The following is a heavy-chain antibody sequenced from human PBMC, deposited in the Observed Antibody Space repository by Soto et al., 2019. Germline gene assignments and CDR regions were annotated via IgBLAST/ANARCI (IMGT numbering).Heavy chain of an antibody. J-gene: IGHJ4*02. Sequence: LSLTCAASGFTFSSYAMSWVRRAPGKGLEWVSAISGSGGSTYYADSVKGRFTISRDNSKNTLYLQMNSLRAEDTAVYYCAKAARPIAAAGSTEAYYFDYWGQGTLVTVSS. CDR2: ISGSGGST. CDR3: AKAARPIAAAGSTEAYYFDY. D-gene: IGHD6-13*01. CDR1: GFTFSSYA. V-gene: IGHV3-23*01.